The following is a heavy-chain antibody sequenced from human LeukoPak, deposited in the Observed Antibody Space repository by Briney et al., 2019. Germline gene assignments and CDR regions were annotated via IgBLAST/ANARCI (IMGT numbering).Heavy chain of an antibody. CDR3: VRSPAVGYYRPGLYFYYMDV. J-gene: IGHJ6*03. V-gene: IGHV5-51*01. CDR1: GYIFTNDW. CDR2: VYPGDSDT. Sequence: GESLKISCKGSGYIFTNDWIGWVRQMPGKGLEWMGIVYPGDSDTRYSPSFEGQVTISADKSINTGYLQWSSLKASDTAIYYCVRSPAVGYYRPGLYFYYMDVWGKGTPVTVSS. D-gene: IGHD2-21*01.